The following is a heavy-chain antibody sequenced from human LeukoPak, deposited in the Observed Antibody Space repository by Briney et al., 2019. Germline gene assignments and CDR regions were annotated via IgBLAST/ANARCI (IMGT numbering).Heavy chain of an antibody. J-gene: IGHJ4*02. V-gene: IGHV1-69*04. CDR1: GGTFSSYA. CDR2: ITPILGIA. D-gene: IGHD3-16*01. Sequence: GASVKVSCKASGGTFSSYAISWVRQAPGQGLEWMGRITPILGIANYAQKFQGRVTITADKSTSTAYMELSSLRSEDTAVYYCARPAVEDYLAYFDYWGQGTLVTASS. CDR3: ARPAVEDYLAYFDY.